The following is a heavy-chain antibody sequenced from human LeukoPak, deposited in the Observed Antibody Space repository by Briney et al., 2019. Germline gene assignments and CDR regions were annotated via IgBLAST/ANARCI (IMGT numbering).Heavy chain of an antibody. CDR1: GFTFSSYG. V-gene: IGHV3-30*02. Sequence: PGGSLRLSCAASGFTFSSYGMHWVRQAPGKGLEWVAFIRYDGSNKYYADSVKGRFTISRDNSKNTLYLQMNSLRAEDTAVYYCATGPPYRTTAWGQGTLVTVSS. CDR2: IRYDGSNK. CDR3: ATGPPYRTTA. D-gene: IGHD1-1*01. J-gene: IGHJ4*02.